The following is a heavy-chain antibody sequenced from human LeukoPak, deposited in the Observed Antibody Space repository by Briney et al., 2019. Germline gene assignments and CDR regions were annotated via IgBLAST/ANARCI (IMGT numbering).Heavy chain of an antibody. CDR3: ARNLGDYYDSSGFLDY. CDR1: GGTFSSYA. J-gene: IGHJ4*02. Sequence: GASVKVSCKASGGTFSSYAISWVRQAPGQGREWLGGIIPIFGTANYAQKFQGRVTITADKSTSTAYMELSSLRSEDTAVYYCARNLGDYYDSSGFLDYWGQGTLVTVSS. D-gene: IGHD3-22*01. V-gene: IGHV1-69*06. CDR2: IIPIFGTA.